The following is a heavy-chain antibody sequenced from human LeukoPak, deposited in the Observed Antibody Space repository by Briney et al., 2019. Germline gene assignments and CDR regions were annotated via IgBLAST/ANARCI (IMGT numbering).Heavy chain of an antibody. CDR2: IYYTGGS. CDR1: GGSVSSGSYY. CDR3: ARVGTGNFDY. D-gene: IGHD1-1*01. Sequence: KSSETLSLTCTVSGGSVSSGSYYWSWIRQPPGKGLEWIGYIYYTGGSNYNPSLKSRVTISIDTSKNQFSLRLSSVTAADTAVYYCARVGTGNFDYWGQGTLVTVSS. J-gene: IGHJ4*02. V-gene: IGHV4-61*01.